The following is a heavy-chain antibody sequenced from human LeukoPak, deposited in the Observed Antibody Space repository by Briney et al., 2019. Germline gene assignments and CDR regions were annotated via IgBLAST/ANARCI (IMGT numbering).Heavy chain of an antibody. CDR3: ARAAAANHFQH. CDR1: GGTFSSYA. CDR2: INPSGGST. Sequence: ASVKVSCKASGGTFSSYAISWVRQAPGQGLEWMGIINPSGGSTSYAQKFQGRVTMTRDTSTSTVYMELSSLRSEDTAVYYCARAAAANHFQHWGQGTLVTVSS. J-gene: IGHJ1*01. D-gene: IGHD2-2*01. V-gene: IGHV1-46*01.